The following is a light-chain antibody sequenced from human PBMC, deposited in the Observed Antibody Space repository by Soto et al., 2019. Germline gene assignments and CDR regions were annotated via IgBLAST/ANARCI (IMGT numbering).Light chain of an antibody. CDR1: QSVSSN. Sequence: EIVMTQSPATLSVSPGERATLSCRASQSVSSNLAWYQQKPGQAPRLLSYGASTRATGIPARFSGSGSGTEFTLTISSLQSEDFAVYYCQQYNNWPPVTVGGGTKVEIK. CDR3: QQYNNWPPVT. V-gene: IGKV3-15*01. CDR2: GAS. J-gene: IGKJ4*01.